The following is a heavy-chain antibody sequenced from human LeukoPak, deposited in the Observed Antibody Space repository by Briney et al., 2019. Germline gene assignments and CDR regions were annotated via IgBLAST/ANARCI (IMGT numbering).Heavy chain of an antibody. D-gene: IGHD3-22*01. CDR3: ANPSYDSLSY. Sequence: GGSLRLSCAASGFTFSSYGMHWVRQAPGKGLEWVAFIRYDGSNKYHADSVKGRFTISRGNSKNTLYLQMNSLRAEDTAVYYCANPSYDSLSYWGQGTLVTVSS. V-gene: IGHV3-30*02. CDR2: IRYDGSNK. J-gene: IGHJ4*02. CDR1: GFTFSSYG.